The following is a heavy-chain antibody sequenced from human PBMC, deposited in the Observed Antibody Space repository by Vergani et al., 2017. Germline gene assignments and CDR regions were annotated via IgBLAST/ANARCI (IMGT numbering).Heavy chain of an antibody. V-gene: IGHV1-69*01. J-gene: IGHJ4*02. CDR1: GGTFSSYA. CDR3: SRDRQGNCSGGSCYRRSFDY. Sequence: QVQLVQSGAEVKKPGSSVKVSCKASGGTFSSYAISWVRQAPGQGLEWMGGIIPIFGTANYAQKFQGRVTITADESTSTAYMELSSLRSEDTAVYYWSRDRQGNCSGGSCYRRSFDYWGQGTLVTVSS. CDR2: IIPIFGTA. D-gene: IGHD2-15*01.